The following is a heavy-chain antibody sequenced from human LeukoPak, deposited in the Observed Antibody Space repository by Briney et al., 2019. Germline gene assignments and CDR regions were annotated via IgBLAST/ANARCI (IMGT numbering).Heavy chain of an antibody. CDR1: GYTFPNHD. J-gene: IGHJ3*02. D-gene: IGHD3/OR15-3a*01. Sequence: ASVKVSCKASGYTFPNHDINWVRQATGQGLEWMGWMNFNSGSTGYAQKFQGRVTMTRNTAISTVYMELSSLKSEDTAIYYCAKVGLGNTAIHIWGQGTMVTVSS. V-gene: IGHV1-8*01. CDR3: AKVGLGNTAIHI. CDR2: MNFNSGST.